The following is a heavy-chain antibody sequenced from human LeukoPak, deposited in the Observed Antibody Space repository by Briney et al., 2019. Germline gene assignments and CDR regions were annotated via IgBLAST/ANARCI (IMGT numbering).Heavy chain of an antibody. J-gene: IGHJ4*02. CDR2: ISSSSSYI. CDR3: ARDVNAFWSGYYTTLPPFDY. V-gene: IGHV3-21*01. Sequence: GGSLRLSCAASGFTFSSYSMNWVRQAPGKGLEWVSSISSSSSYIYYADSVKGRFTISRDNAKNSLYLQMNSLRAEDTAVYYCARDVNAFWSGYYTTLPPFDYWGQGTLVTVSS. CDR1: GFTFSSYS. D-gene: IGHD3-3*01.